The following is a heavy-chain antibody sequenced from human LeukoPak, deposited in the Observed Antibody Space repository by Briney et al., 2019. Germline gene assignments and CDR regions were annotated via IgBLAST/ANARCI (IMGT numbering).Heavy chain of an antibody. D-gene: IGHD2-21*02. CDR2: ISWNSGSI. Sequence: SGGSLRLSCAASGFTFTDYTMHWVRQAPGKGLEWVSGISWNSGSIGYADSVKGRFTISRDNAKTSLYLQMNSLRAEDTAVYYCARARVVTKWIDYWGQGTLVTVSS. CDR1: GFTFTDYT. V-gene: IGHV3-9*01. CDR3: ARARVVTKWIDY. J-gene: IGHJ4*02.